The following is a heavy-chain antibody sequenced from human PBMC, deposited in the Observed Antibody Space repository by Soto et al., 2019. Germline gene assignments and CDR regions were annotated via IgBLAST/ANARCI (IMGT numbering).Heavy chain of an antibody. Sequence: SQTLSLTCTVSGGSITSYYWSWIRQPPGKGLEWIGFIYYSGSTSYNPSLKSRVSISVDTSKNQFSLKLSSVTAADTAVYYCARQVTTIYYYFDYWGQGALVTVSS. D-gene: IGHD5-12*01. CDR3: ARQVTTIYYYFDY. CDR1: GGSITSYY. CDR2: IYYSGST. J-gene: IGHJ4*02. V-gene: IGHV4-59*08.